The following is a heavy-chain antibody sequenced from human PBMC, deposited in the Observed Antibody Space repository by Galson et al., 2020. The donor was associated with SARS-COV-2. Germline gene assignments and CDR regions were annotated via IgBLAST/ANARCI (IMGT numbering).Heavy chain of an antibody. CDR2: IRTYNGNT. D-gene: IGHD3-10*01. J-gene: IGHJ4*02. V-gene: IGHV1-18*01. CDR1: GYTFTRYG. Sequence: ASVKVSCKASGYTFTRYGISWVRQAPGQGLEGMGWIRTYNGNTNYAQILQGRVTMTTDSSTSTAYMELRSLRSDDTAVYYCARGGGLTNPFFDYWGQGTLVTVSS. CDR3: ARGGGLTNPFFDY.